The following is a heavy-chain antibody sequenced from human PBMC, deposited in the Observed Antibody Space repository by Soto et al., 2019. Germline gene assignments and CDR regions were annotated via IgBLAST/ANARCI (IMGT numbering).Heavy chain of an antibody. J-gene: IGHJ4*02. CDR1: GYTFTSYA. Sequence: ASVKVSCKASGYTFTSYAMHWVRQAPGQRLEWMGWINAGNGNTKYSQKFQGRVTITRDTSASTAYMELSSLRSEDTAVYYCLYDSSGYYGAGHDYWGQGTLVTVSS. V-gene: IGHV1-3*01. D-gene: IGHD3-22*01. CDR2: INAGNGNT. CDR3: LYDSSGYYGAGHDY.